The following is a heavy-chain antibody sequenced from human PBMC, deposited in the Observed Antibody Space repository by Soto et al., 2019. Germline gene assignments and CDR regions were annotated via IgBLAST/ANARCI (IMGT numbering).Heavy chain of an antibody. V-gene: IGHV3-7*01. CDR1: GFTFSSYW. J-gene: IGHJ4*02. CDR3: ARAGGSSGWYYLDY. D-gene: IGHD6-19*01. CDR2: IKQDGSEK. Sequence: QAGGSLRLSCAASGFTFSSYWMSWVRQAPGKGLEWVANIKQDGSEKYYVDSVKGRFTISRDNAKNSLYLQMNSLRAEDTAVYYCARAGGSSGWYYLDYWGQGTLVTVSS.